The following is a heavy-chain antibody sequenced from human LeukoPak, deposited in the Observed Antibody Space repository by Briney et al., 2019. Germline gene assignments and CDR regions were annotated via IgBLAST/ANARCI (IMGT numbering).Heavy chain of an antibody. CDR1: GFAFSSNA. J-gene: IGHJ4*02. CDR2: ISGSGGST. V-gene: IGHV3-23*01. D-gene: IGHD2-2*02. CDR3: AKDKCSSTSCYTQMPSYYFDY. Sequence: PGGSLRLSCAASGFAFSSNAMSWVRQAPGKGLEWVSVISGSGGSTYYADSVKGRFTISRDNSKNTLYLQMNSLRAEDTAVYFCAKDKCSSTSCYTQMPSYYFDYWGQGTLVTVSS.